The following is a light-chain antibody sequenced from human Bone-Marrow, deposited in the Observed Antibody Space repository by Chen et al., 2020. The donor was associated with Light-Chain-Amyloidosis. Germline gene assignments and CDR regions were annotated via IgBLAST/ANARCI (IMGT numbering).Light chain of an antibody. CDR1: QSISSNY. CDR2: GAS. Sequence: EIVLTHSPGTLSLSLGEGANLSCRASQSISSNYLTWYRQKFGQAPRLLNYGASSRATGIHNRFAGSGSGADFTLTINRLETENFARYYCQQNGTSPLTVGGGTKEESK. CDR3: QQNGTSPLT. V-gene: IGKV3-20*01. J-gene: IGKJ4*01.